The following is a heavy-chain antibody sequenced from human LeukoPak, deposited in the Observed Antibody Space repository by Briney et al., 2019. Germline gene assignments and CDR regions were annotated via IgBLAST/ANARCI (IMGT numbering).Heavy chain of an antibody. CDR3: ARVITGTTTWFDP. CDR1: GYSFTSYW. CDR2: IYPGDSDT. D-gene: IGHD1-7*01. V-gene: IGHV5-51*01. J-gene: IGHJ5*02. Sequence: GESLKISCKGSGYSFTSYWIGWVRQLPGKGLEWMGIIYPGDSDTRYSPSFQGQVTISADNSISTAYLQWSSLKASDTAMYYCARVITGTTTWFDPWGQGTLVTVSS.